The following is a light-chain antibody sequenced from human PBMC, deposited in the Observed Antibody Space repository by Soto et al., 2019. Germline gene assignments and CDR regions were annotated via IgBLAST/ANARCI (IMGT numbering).Light chain of an antibody. J-gene: IGKJ4*01. CDR3: QQYGSSPRRT. V-gene: IGKV3-20*01. CDR2: GAS. Sequence: ELLMTQSPCTPSLSPXARGTLSCXXXQSVSSSYLAWYQQKPGQAPRLLIYGASSRATGIPDRFSGSGSGTDFTLTISRLEPEDFAVYYCQQYGSSPRRTFGGGTKVDIK. CDR1: QSVSSSY.